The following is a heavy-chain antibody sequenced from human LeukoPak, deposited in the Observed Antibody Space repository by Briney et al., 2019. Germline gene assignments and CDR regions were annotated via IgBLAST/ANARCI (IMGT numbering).Heavy chain of an antibody. CDR1: GYTFTGYY. V-gene: IGHV1-2*04. CDR3: ARATPLPTNNWFDP. D-gene: IGHD2-2*01. Sequence: GASVKVSCKASGYTFTGYYMHWVRQAPGQGLEWMGWINPNSGGTNYAQKFQGWATMTRDTSISTAYMELSRLRSDDTAVYYCARATPLPTNNWFDPWGQGTLVTVSS. CDR2: INPNSGGT. J-gene: IGHJ5*02.